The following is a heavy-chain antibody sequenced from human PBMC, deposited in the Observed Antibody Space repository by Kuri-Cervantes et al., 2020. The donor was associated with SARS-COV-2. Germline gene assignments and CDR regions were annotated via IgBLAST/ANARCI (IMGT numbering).Heavy chain of an antibody. Sequence: GESLKISCAASGFTFSSYGMHWVRQAPGKGLEWVAVIWYDGSNKYYADSVKGRFTIFRDNSKNTLYLQMNSLRAEDTAVYYCARAQGSGYEAFDYWGQGTLVTVSS. CDR3: ARAQGSGYEAFDY. D-gene: IGHD5-12*01. J-gene: IGHJ4*02. V-gene: IGHV3-33*08. CDR2: IWYDGSNK. CDR1: GFTFSSYG.